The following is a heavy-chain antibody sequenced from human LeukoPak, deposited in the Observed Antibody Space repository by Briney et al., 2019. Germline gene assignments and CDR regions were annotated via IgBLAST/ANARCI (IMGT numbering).Heavy chain of an antibody. V-gene: IGHV3-21*01. Sequence: PGGSLRLSCAASGFTFSSYEMNWVRQAPGKGLEWVSCISSTSSYIYYADSLKGRFAISRDNAKNSLYLQLNSLRAEDTAVYYCARGQLWQTGWFDPWGQGTLVTVSS. J-gene: IGHJ5*02. CDR3: ARGQLWQTGWFDP. D-gene: IGHD5-18*01. CDR2: ISSTSSYI. CDR1: GFTFSSYE.